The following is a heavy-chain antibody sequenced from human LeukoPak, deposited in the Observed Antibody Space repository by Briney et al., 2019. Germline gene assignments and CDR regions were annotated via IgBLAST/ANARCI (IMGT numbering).Heavy chain of an antibody. J-gene: IGHJ4*02. V-gene: IGHV3-74*03. CDR3: ARDTTYCGSGCYSLTDY. CDR2: INLDGSAA. D-gene: IGHD2-21*02. CDR1: GFTFTSYG. Sequence: GGSLRLSCAASGFTFTSYGMHWVRQAPGKGLVRVSRINLDGSAATYADSVKGRFTISRDNARNSLYLQMDSLRAEDTAVYYCARDTTYCGSGCYSLTDYWGQGTLVSVSS.